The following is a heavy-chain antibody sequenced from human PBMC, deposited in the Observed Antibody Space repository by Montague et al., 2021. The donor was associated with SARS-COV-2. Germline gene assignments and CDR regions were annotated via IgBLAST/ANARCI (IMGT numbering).Heavy chain of an antibody. J-gene: IGHJ4*02. D-gene: IGHD3-16*02. Sequence: SETLSLTCAVYGGSFSGYYWSWIRQPPGKGLEWIGEINHSGSTNYNPSLKSRVTISVGTSKNQFSLTLSSVTAADTAVYYCARGYGYVWGSYRYTYYFDYWGQGTLVTVSS. CDR2: INHSGST. V-gene: IGHV4-34*01. CDR1: GGSFSGYY. CDR3: ARGYGYVWGSYRYTYYFDY.